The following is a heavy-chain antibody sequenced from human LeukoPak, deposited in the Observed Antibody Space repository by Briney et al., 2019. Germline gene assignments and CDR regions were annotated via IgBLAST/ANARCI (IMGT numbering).Heavy chain of an antibody. Sequence: GGSLRLSCAASGFSFSSYWLHWARQAPGKGLMWVSNVNPDVTSRDYADSVKGRFTISRDNAKNTLYLQMNSLRVEATAVYYCVRTETGEPVWGGGTTVTISS. CDR3: VRTETGEPV. D-gene: IGHD7-27*01. V-gene: IGHV3-74*01. CDR1: GFSFSSYW. CDR2: VNPDVTSR. J-gene: IGHJ6*04.